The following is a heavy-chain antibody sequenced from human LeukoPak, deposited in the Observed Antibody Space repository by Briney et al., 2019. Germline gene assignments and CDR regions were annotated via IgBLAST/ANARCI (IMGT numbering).Heavy chain of an antibody. CDR1: GGSISSGGYY. CDR2: IYHSGST. J-gene: IGHJ4*02. D-gene: IGHD2-2*01. Sequence: SETLSLTCTVSGGSISSGGYYWSWIRQPPGKGLEWIGYIYHSGSTYYNPSLKSRVTISVDRSKNQFSLKLSSVTAADTAVYYCARYIVVVLSSRPTHFDYWGQGTLVTVSS. CDR3: ARYIVVVLSSRPTHFDY. V-gene: IGHV4-30-2*01.